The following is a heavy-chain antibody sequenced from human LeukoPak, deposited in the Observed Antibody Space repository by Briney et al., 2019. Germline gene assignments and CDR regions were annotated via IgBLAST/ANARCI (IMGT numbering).Heavy chain of an antibody. Sequence: ASVKVSCKASGDTLSSYAISWVRQAPGQGLEWMGIINPSAGSTSYAQKFQGRVTMTRDTSTSTVYMELSSLRSEDTAVYYCVRGGYDFSSGYYPSRWGQGTLVTVSS. D-gene: IGHD3-3*01. J-gene: IGHJ4*02. CDR2: INPSAGST. CDR3: VRGGYDFSSGYYPSR. CDR1: GDTLSSYA. V-gene: IGHV1-46*01.